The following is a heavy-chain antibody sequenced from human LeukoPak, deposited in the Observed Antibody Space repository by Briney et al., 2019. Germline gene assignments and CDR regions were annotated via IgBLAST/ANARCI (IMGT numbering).Heavy chain of an antibody. Sequence: ASVKVSCKASGYTFTGYYMHWVRQAPGQGLEWMGWINPNSGGTNYAQKFQGRVTMTRDTSISTAYMELSRLRSDDTAVYYCARCSLTGYSSGWYEPIEAFDIWGQGTMVTVSS. CDR3: ARCSLTGYSSGWYEPIEAFDI. CDR1: GYTFTGYY. J-gene: IGHJ3*02. D-gene: IGHD6-19*01. CDR2: INPNSGGT. V-gene: IGHV1-2*02.